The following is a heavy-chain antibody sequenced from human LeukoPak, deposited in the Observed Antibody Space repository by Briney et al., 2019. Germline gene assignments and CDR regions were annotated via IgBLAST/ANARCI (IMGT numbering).Heavy chain of an antibody. CDR3: VRDFRSADY. Sequence: GGSLRLSCAASGFIFSLYCMHWVRQAPGKGPMWVSRICPDGTGISYADSVKARFTTSRDNAKNTVYLQMNGLREEDTAVYHCVRDFRSADYWGQGTLVTVSS. V-gene: IGHV3-74*01. CDR2: ICPDGTGI. J-gene: IGHJ4*02. CDR1: GFIFSLYC.